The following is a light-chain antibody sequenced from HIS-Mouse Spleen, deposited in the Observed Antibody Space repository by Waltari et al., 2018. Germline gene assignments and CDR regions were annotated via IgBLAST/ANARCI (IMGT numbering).Light chain of an antibody. Sequence: QPASVSGSPGQSITISCTGTSSDVGGYNYVSWYQQHPGKAPKLMIYDVSNRPSGVSNRFSGPKSGNTASLTISGLQAEDEADYYCSSYTSSSFNVVFGGGTKLTVL. CDR1: SSDVGGYNY. CDR3: SSYTSSSFNVV. J-gene: IGLJ2*01. CDR2: DVS. V-gene: IGLV2-14*03.